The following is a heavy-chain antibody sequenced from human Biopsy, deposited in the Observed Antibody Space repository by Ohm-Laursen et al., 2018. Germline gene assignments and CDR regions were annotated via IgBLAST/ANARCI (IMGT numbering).Heavy chain of an antibody. J-gene: IGHJ4*02. CDR2: FAPENGKT. D-gene: IGHD1-1*01. CDR1: GYTLTAFT. CDR3: AADINVWNVNY. Sequence: GDSVKVSCKVSGYTLTAFTMHWGRQAPGGGLERMGGFAPENGKTIYAQKFQGRITMTEDTSTDTAYMELSSLRSEDTAVYYCAADINVWNVNYWGQGTQVTVSS. V-gene: IGHV1-24*01.